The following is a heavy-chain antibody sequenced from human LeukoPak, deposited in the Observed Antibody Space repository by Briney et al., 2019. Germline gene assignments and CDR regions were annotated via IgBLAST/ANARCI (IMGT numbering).Heavy chain of an antibody. CDR1: GDTFATYW. CDR3: ACRKFPSPWSDP. D-gene: IGHD1-14*01. J-gene: IGHJ5*02. CDR2: IYPGDSRT. Sequence: GESLKISCKGSGDTFATYWIGWVRQLPGKGLEWMGVIYPGDSRTRYSPSFQGQVTISADKSISTAYLQWSSLKASATAMSSCACRKFPSPWSDPWGQGHMVTVSS. V-gene: IGHV5-51*01.